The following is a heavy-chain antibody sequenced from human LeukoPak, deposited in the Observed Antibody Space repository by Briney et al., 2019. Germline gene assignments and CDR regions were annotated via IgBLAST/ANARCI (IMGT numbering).Heavy chain of an antibody. CDR1: GFTFSSFW. CDR2: INSKTDGGTT. J-gene: IGHJ3*02. CDR3: TTFGYDAFDI. V-gene: IGHV3-15*01. Sequence: PGGSLRLSRAASGFTFSSFWMHWVRQAPGKGLEWVGRINSKTDGGTTDYAAPVKGRFTISRDDSKNTLYLQMNSLKTEDTAVYYCTTFGYDAFDIWGQGTMVTVSS. D-gene: IGHD3-16*01.